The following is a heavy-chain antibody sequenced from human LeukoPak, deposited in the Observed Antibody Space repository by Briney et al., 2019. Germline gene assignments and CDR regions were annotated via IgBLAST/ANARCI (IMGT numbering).Heavy chain of an antibody. CDR2: MNPNSGNT. J-gene: IGHJ1*01. V-gene: IGHV1-8*03. CDR1: GYTFTSYD. CDR3: ARGCVPPGYFQH. Sequence: ASVKVSCXASGYTFTSYDINWVRQATGQGLEWMGWMNPNSGNTGYAQKFQGRVTITRNTSISTAYMELSSLRSEDTAVYYCARGCVPPGYFQHWCQGTLVTVAS.